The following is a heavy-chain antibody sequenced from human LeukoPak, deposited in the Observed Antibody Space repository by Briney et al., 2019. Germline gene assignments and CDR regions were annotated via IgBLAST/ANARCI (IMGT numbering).Heavy chain of an antibody. V-gene: IGHV4-39*01. CDR3: ARLPPRSSGWYVPTERFDP. CDR1: GGSISSSSYY. CDR2: IYYSGST. J-gene: IGHJ5*02. Sequence: PSETLSLTCTVSGGSISSSSYYWGWIRQPPGKGLEWIGRIYYSGSTYYNPSLKSRVTISVDTSKNQSSLKLSSVTAADTAVYYCARLPPRSSGWYVPTERFDPWGQGTLVTVSS. D-gene: IGHD6-19*01.